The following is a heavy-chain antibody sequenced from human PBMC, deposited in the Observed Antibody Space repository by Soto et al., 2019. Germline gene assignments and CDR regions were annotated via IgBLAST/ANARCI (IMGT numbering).Heavy chain of an antibody. CDR2: ISGSGGST. CDR3: AKDFAPSGGVVVIYYYYYYGMDV. CDR1: GFTFSSYA. Sequence: GGSLRLSCAASGFTFSSYAMSWVRQAPGKGLEWVSAISGSGGSTYYADSVKGRFTISRDNSKNTLYLQMNSLRAEDTAGYYCAKDFAPSGGVVVIYYYYYYGMDVWGQGTTVPVSS. J-gene: IGHJ6*02. D-gene: IGHD3-22*01. V-gene: IGHV3-23*01.